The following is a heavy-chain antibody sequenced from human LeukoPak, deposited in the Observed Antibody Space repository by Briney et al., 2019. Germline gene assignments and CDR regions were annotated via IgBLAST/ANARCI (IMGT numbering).Heavy chain of an antibody. V-gene: IGHV3-74*01. CDR2: IDNDGSST. J-gene: IGHJ4*02. CDR1: GLTFSGYW. Sequence: PGGSLRLSCAASGLTFSGYWMLWVRQAPGKGPVWVSRIDNDGSSTTYADSVKGRFTISRDNAKNTLYLQMSSLRGEDTAVYYCARAAYMSSPDYWGQGTLVTVSS. D-gene: IGHD6-6*01. CDR3: ARAAYMSSPDY.